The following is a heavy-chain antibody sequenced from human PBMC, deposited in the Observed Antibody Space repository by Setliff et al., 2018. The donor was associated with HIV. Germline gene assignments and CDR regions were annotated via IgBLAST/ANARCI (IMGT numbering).Heavy chain of an antibody. CDR1: GYTFTSYY. J-gene: IGHJ6*03. Sequence: ASVNVSCKASGYTFTSYYMHWVRQAPGQGLEWMGIINPSGGSTRYARKFQGRVTMTRDTSTSTVHMELSSLRSEDTAVYYCARDGYYNSWSGYGYYYYYMDVWGKGTTVTVSS. D-gene: IGHD3-3*01. V-gene: IGHV1-46*01. CDR3: ARDGYYNSWSGYGYYYYYMDV. CDR2: INPSGGST.